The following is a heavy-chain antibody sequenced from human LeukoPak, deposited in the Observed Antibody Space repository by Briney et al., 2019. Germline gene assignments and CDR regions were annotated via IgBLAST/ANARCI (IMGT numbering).Heavy chain of an antibody. CDR1: GFTVSSNY. Sequence: PGGSLRLSCAASGFTVSSNYMTWVRQAPGKGLEWVSVIYSGGSTYYTDSVKGRFTISRDNSKNTLYLQMNNLRAEDTAVYYCARVDYGDYGFDYWGQGTLVTVSS. V-gene: IGHV3-66*01. J-gene: IGHJ4*02. D-gene: IGHD4-17*01. CDR3: ARVDYGDYGFDY. CDR2: IYSGGST.